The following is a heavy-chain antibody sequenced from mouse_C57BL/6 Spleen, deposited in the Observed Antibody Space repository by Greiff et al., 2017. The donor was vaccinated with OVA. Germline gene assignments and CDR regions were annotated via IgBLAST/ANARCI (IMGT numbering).Heavy chain of an antibody. V-gene: IGHV2-3*01. CDR3: AKTGGVITTVGYAMDY. CDR2: IWGDGST. CDR1: GFSLTSYG. Sequence: QVQLQQSGPGLVAPSQSLSITCTVSGFSLTSYGVSWVRQPPGKGLEWLGVIWGDGSTNYHSALISRLSISKDNSKGQVFLKLNSLQTDDTATYYCAKTGGVITTVGYAMDYWGQGTSVTVSS. D-gene: IGHD1-1*01. J-gene: IGHJ4*01.